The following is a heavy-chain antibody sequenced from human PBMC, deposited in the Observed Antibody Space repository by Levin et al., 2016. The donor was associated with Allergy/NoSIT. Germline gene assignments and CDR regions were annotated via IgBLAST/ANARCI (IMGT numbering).Heavy chain of an antibody. V-gene: IGHV4-34*01. D-gene: IGHD1-26*01. J-gene: IGHJ4*02. CDR3: ARHWGGSYLAFDY. Sequence: WIRQPPGKGLEWIGEIKHSGNTNYNPSLKSRVTISLDTSKKQVSLKLSSVTAADTAVYYCARHWGGSYLAFDYWGQGTLVTVSS. CDR2: IKHSGNT.